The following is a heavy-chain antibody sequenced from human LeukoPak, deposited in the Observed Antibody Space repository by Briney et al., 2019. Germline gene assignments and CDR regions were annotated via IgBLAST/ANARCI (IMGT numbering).Heavy chain of an antibody. CDR3: ARGHHYDSSGYPEYFQH. Sequence: GGSLRLSCAASGFTFSSYWMHWVRQTPGKGLVWVSRMNSDGSSTTYADSVEGRFTIFRDNAKNTLYLQMTSLRAEDTAVYYCARGHHYDSSGYPEYFQHWGQGTLVSVSS. D-gene: IGHD3-22*01. CDR1: GFTFSSYW. CDR2: MNSDGSST. V-gene: IGHV3-74*01. J-gene: IGHJ1*01.